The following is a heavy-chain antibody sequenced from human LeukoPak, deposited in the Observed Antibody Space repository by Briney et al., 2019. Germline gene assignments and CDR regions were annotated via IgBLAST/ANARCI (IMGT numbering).Heavy chain of an antibody. CDR1: GGSFSGYY. Sequence: SETLSLTCAVYGGSFSGYYWSWLRQPPGKGLEWIGEINHSGSTNYNPSLKSRVTISVDTSKNQFSLKLSSVTAADTAVYYCARSVRFRGVIITRWHFDYWGQGTLVTVSS. CDR3: ARSVRFRGVIITRWHFDY. D-gene: IGHD3-10*01. V-gene: IGHV4-34*01. CDR2: INHSGST. J-gene: IGHJ4*02.